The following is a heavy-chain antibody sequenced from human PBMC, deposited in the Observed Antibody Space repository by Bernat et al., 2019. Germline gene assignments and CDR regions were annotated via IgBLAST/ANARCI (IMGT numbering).Heavy chain of an antibody. CDR2: IWYDGSNK. J-gene: IGHJ6*02. V-gene: IGHV3-33*01. CDR3: ARGMELLSAPYYYYYGMDV. Sequence: QVQLVESGGGVVQPGRSLRLSCAASGFTFSSYGMHWVRQAPGKGLEWVAVIWYDGSNKYYADSVKGRFTISRDNSKNTLYLQMNSLRAEDTAVYYCARGMELLSAPYYYYYGMDVWGQGTTVTVSS. D-gene: IGHD3-10*01. CDR1: GFTFSSYG.